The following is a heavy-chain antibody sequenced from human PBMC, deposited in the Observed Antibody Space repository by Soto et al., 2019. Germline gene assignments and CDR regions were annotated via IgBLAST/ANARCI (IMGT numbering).Heavy chain of an antibody. V-gene: IGHV1-2*02. CDR1: GFTFSAYY. Sequence: ASVKVSCKASGFTFSAYYIYWVRQAPGQGLEWIGWMNPNSGGTNNAQKFQGRVTMTRDTSTSTVYMELSALISDDTAVYYCARSLLDEYSSSWRSAYYGMDVWGQGTTVTVSS. CDR3: ARSLLDEYSSSWRSAYYGMDV. D-gene: IGHD6-13*01. J-gene: IGHJ6*02. CDR2: MNPNSGGT.